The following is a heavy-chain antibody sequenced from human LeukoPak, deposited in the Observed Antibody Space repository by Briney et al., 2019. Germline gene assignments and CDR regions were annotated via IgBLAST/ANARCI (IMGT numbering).Heavy chain of an antibody. V-gene: IGHV1-69*13. J-gene: IGHJ4*02. CDR1: GYTFTGYY. D-gene: IGHD6-19*01. Sequence: SVKVSCKASGYTFTGYYMHWVRQAPGQGLEWMGGIIPIFGTANYAQKFQGRVTITADESTSTAYMELSSLRSEDTAVYYCARDESSGWHFDYWGQGTLVTVSS. CDR2: IIPIFGTA. CDR3: ARDESSGWHFDY.